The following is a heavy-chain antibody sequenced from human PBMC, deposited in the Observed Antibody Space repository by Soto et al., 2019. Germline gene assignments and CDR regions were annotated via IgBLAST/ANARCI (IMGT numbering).Heavy chain of an antibody. J-gene: IGHJ6*02. Sequence: QVQLVQSGAEVKKPGSSVKVSCKASGGTFSSYAISWVRQAPGQGLEWMGGIIPIFGTANYAQKFQGRVTITADESTSTAYMELSSLRSEDTAVYYCASRHNWNRGRYYYYGMDVWGQGTTVTVSS. CDR3: ASRHNWNRGRYYYYGMDV. V-gene: IGHV1-69*01. CDR2: IIPIFGTA. CDR1: GGTFSSYA. D-gene: IGHD1-1*01.